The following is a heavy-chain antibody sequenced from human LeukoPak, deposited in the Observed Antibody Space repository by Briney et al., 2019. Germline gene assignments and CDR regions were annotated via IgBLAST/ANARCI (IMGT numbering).Heavy chain of an antibody. V-gene: IGHV4-31*03. CDR2: IYYSGST. Sequence: SQTLSFTCTVSGGSISSGGYYWSWIRQHPGKGLEWIGYIYYSGSTYYNPSLTRRVTISVDTSKNQVSLKRSVVTATDTGVYYCAGGIYRFTRYCYYMDVWGKGTTVTVPS. CDR1: GGSISSGGYY. D-gene: IGHD3-16*02. J-gene: IGHJ6*03. CDR3: AGGIYRFTRYCYYMDV.